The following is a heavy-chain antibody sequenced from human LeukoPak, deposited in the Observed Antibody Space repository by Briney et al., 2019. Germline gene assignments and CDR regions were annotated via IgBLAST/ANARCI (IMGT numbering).Heavy chain of an antibody. D-gene: IGHD1-26*01. CDR1: GFTFSSYW. CDR3: ARQMQSHGNFDS. Sequence: PGGSLRLSCAASGFTFSSYWMHWVRQAPGKGPVWVSRINSDGSSTSYADSVKGRFTISRENARNSLYLQMNSLRAEDTAMYYCARQMQSHGNFDSWGQGTLVTVSS. CDR2: INSDGSST. J-gene: IGHJ4*02. V-gene: IGHV3-74*01.